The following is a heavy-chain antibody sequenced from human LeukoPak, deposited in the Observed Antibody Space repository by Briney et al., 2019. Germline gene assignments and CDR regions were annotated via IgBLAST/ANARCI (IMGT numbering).Heavy chain of an antibody. CDR2: IYIDGTT. V-gene: IGHV3-53*01. CDR1: GFIVSHNY. J-gene: IGHJ4*02. D-gene: IGHD6-13*01. CDR3: ARGPRYSFY. Sequence: GGSLRLSCAASGFIVSHNYMTWVRQAPGKGLEWISVIYIDGTTYYADSVKGRFTISRDQANNTLYLQMNTLRDGDTVVYYCARGPRYSFYWGQGTLVSVSS.